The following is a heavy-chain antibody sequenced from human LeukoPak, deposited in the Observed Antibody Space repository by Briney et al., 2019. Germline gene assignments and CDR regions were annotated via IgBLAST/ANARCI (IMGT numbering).Heavy chain of an antibody. CDR3: AKDLGDYAHQLDS. V-gene: IGHV3-23*01. Sequence: GGSLRLSCVASGFTFSTYAMSWVRQAPGKGLEWVSGISGSAGSRYYADSVKGRFTISRDNSKNTLYMQMNSLRAEDTAVYYCAKDLGDYAHQLDSWGQGTLVTVSS. CDR2: ISGSAGSR. D-gene: IGHD4-17*01. CDR1: GFTFSTYA. J-gene: IGHJ4*02.